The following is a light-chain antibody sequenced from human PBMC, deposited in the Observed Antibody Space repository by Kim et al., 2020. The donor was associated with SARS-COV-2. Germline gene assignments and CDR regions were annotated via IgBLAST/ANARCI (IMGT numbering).Light chain of an antibody. CDR3: QQYGYSPWT. Sequence: EIVLTQSPGTLSLSPGVRATPSCRASQSVSDSNLAWYQHKPGRAPRLLIYGASTRATGIPDRFSGSGSGTDFTLTISRLEPEDFAMYYCQQYGYSPWTFGQGTKVDIK. CDR1: QSVSDSN. J-gene: IGKJ1*01. CDR2: GAS. V-gene: IGKV3-20*01.